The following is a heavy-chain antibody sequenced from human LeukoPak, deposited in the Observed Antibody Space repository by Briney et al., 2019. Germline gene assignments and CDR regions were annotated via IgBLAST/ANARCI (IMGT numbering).Heavy chain of an antibody. CDR2: ISYDGSNK. Sequence: QPGGSLRLSCAASGFTFSSYGMHWVRQAPGKGLEWVAVISYDGSNKYYADSVKGRFTISRDNSKNTLYLQMNSLRAEDTAVYYCAREGGVVMRPLDAFDIWGQGTMVTVSS. J-gene: IGHJ3*02. CDR1: GFTFSSYG. V-gene: IGHV3-30*03. D-gene: IGHD3-22*01. CDR3: AREGGVVMRPLDAFDI.